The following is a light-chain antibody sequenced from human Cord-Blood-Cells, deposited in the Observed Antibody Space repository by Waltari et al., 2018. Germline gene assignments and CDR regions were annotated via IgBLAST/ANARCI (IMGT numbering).Light chain of an antibody. Sequence: DIQMTQSPSSLSASVGGRVTITCRASQSISSYLNWYQQKPGKAPKLLIYAASSLQSGVPSRFSGSGSGTDFTPTISSLQPEDFATYYCQQSYSTPTFGGGTKVEIK. V-gene: IGKV1-39*01. J-gene: IGKJ4*01. CDR1: QSISSY. CDR3: QQSYSTPT. CDR2: AAS.